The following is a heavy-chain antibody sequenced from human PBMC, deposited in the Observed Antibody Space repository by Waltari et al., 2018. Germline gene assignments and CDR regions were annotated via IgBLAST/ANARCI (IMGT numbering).Heavy chain of an antibody. V-gene: IGHV1-69*01. J-gene: IGHJ4*01. D-gene: IGHD4-17*01. CDR1: GGTFSSDG. Sequence: QVQLVQSGAEVKKPGSSVKVSCKASGGTFSSDGISWVRQAPGQGLEWMGGINPLFGAPNYAQKFQGRVTITADESTSTADMDVSSLTSEDTAVYYCARDVTTVTTGAYFDYWGQGTLVIVSS. CDR3: ARDVTTVTTGAYFDY. CDR2: INPLFGAP.